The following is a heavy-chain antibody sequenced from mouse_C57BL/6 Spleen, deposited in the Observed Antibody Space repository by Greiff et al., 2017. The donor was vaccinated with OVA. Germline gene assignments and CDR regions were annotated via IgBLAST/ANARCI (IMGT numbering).Heavy chain of an antibody. Sequence: VQLQQSGPELVKPGASVKISCKASGYTFTDYYMNWVKQSHGKSLEWIGDINPNNGGTSYNQKFKGKATLTVDKSSSTAYMELRSLTSEDSAVYYCARTSYYYDMDYWGQGTSVTVSS. CDR1: GYTFTDYY. CDR3: ARTSYYYDMDY. V-gene: IGHV1-26*01. CDR2: INPNNGGT. J-gene: IGHJ4*01.